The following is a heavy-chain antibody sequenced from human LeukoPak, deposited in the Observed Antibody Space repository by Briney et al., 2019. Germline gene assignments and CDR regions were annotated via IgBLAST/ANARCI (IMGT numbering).Heavy chain of an antibody. CDR2: IYTSGST. D-gene: IGHD3-3*01. CDR3: AREDYDFWSGYSTFDY. V-gene: IGHV4-61*02. J-gene: IGHJ4*02. Sequence: SQTLSLTCTVSGGSISSGSYYWSWIRQPPGKGLEWIVRIYTSGSTNYNPSLKSRVTISVDTSKNQFSLKLSSVTAADTAVYYCAREDYDFWSGYSTFDYWGQGTLVTVSS. CDR1: GGSISSGSYY.